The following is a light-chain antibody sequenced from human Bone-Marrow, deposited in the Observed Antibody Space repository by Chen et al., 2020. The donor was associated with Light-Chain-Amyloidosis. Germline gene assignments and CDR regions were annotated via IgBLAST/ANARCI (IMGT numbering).Light chain of an antibody. CDR1: DLPTKY. Sequence: SYELTQPPSVSLSPGQTARITCSGDDLPTKYAYWYQQKPGQAPVLVIHRDTERPSGISERFSGSSSGTTATLTISGVQAEDEADYHCQSADSSGTYEVIFGGETKLTVL. CDR2: RDT. V-gene: IGLV3-25*03. J-gene: IGLJ2*01. CDR3: QSADSSGTYEVI.